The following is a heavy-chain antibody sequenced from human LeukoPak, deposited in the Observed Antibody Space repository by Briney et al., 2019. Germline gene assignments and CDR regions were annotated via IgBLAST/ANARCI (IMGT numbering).Heavy chain of an antibody. CDR2: IYYSGST. CDR3: ARDKAAAGVDY. D-gene: IGHD6-13*01. CDR1: GGSISSGGYY. V-gene: IGHV4-31*03. Sequence: PSETLSLTCTVSGGSISSGGYYWSWTREHPGKGLEWIGHIYYSGSTYYNPSLKSRVTISVDTSTNQFSLKLSSVTAADTAVYYCARDKAAAGVDYWGREPWSPSPQ. J-gene: IGHJ4*02.